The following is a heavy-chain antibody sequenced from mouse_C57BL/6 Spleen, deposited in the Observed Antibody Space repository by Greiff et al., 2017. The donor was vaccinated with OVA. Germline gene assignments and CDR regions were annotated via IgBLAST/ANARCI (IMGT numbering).Heavy chain of an antibody. CDR3: ARWGVTTGFAY. Sequence: VQLQQSGPELVKPGASVKISCKASGYAFSSSWMNWVKQRPGKGLEWIGRIYPGDGDTNYNGKFKGKATLTADKSSSTAYMQLSSLTSEDSAVYYCARWGVTTGFAYWGQGTLVTVSA. D-gene: IGHD2-2*01. CDR2: IYPGDGDT. V-gene: IGHV1-82*01. CDR1: GYAFSSSW. J-gene: IGHJ3*01.